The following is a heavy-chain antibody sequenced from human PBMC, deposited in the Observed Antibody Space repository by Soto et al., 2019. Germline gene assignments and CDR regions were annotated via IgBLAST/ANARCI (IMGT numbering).Heavy chain of an antibody. CDR1: GGSICSYY. V-gene: IGHV4-59*01. Sequence: PSESLSLTCTVSGGSICSYYWSWIRQPPGKGLEWIGYIYYSGSTNYNPSLKSRVTISVDTSKNQFSLKLSSVTAADTAVYYCARTILAHFDYWGQGTLVTVSS. D-gene: IGHD3-3*01. J-gene: IGHJ4*02. CDR3: ARTILAHFDY. CDR2: IYYSGST.